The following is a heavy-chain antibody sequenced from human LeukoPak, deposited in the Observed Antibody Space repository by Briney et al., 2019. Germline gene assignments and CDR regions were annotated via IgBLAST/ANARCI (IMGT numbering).Heavy chain of an antibody. J-gene: IGHJ4*02. D-gene: IGHD3-10*01. CDR1: GYTFTSYD. Sequence: ASVKVSCKASGYTFTSYDINWVRQATGQGLEWKGWMNPNSGNTGYAQKFQGRVTMTRNTSIRTAYMELSSLRSEDTAVYYCARGGGTDYYGSGSFLFDYWRQGTLVTVSS. CDR2: MNPNSGNT. V-gene: IGHV1-8*01. CDR3: ARGGGTDYYGSGSFLFDY.